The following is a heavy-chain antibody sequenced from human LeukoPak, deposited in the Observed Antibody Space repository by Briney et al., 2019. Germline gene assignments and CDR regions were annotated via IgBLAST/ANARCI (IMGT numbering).Heavy chain of an antibody. CDR1: GFTFSDYY. Sequence: GGSLRLSCAASGFTFSDYYMSWIRQAPGKGLEWVSYISSSGSTIYYADSVKGRFTISRDNAKNSQYLQMNSLRAEDTAVYYCARDYVGAASEFDYWGQGTLVTVSS. J-gene: IGHJ4*02. CDR2: ISSSGSTI. CDR3: ARDYVGAASEFDY. V-gene: IGHV3-11*01. D-gene: IGHD1-26*01.